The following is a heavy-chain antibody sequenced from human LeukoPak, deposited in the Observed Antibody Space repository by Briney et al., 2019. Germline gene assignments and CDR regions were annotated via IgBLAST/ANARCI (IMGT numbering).Heavy chain of an antibody. V-gene: IGHV4-39*01. J-gene: IGHJ4*02. CDR1: GGSIRNNAYY. Sequence: SETLSLTCTVSGGSIRNNAYYWAWIRQPPGKGLEWIGSIYYTGSTYYNPSLKSRVTISVDTSKTQLSLKLSSVTAEDTAVYYCAIRWGVWPSYIDSWGRGSLVPVSS. D-gene: IGHD1-26*01. CDR2: IYYTGST. CDR3: AIRWGVWPSYIDS.